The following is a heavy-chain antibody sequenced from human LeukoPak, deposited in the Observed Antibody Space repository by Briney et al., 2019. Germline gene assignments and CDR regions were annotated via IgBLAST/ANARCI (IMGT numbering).Heavy chain of an antibody. V-gene: IGHV4-34*01. Sequence: SETLSLTCAVYGGSFSGYYWSWIRQPPGKGLEWIGEINHSGSTNYNPSLKSRVTISVDTSKNQFSPKLSSVTAADTAVYYCARHRIVGAFFDYWGQGTLVTVSS. CDR1: GGSFSGYY. D-gene: IGHD1-26*01. J-gene: IGHJ4*02. CDR3: ARHRIVGAFFDY. CDR2: INHSGST.